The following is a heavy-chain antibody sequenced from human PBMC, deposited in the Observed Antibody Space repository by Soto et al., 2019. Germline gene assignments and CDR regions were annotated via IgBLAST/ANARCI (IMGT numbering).Heavy chain of an antibody. CDR2: ISSSSSYI. V-gene: IGHV3-21*01. CDR1: GFTFSSYS. Sequence: GGSLRLSCAASGFTFSSYSMNWVRQAPGKGLEWVSSISSSSSYIYYADSVRGRFTISRDNAKNSLYLQMNSLRAEDTAVYYCARDPHLSSGWDDAFDIWGQGTMVT. J-gene: IGHJ3*02. D-gene: IGHD3-22*01. CDR3: ARDPHLSSGWDDAFDI.